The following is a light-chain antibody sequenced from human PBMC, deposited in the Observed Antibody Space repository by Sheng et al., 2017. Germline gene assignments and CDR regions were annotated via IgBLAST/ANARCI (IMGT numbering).Light chain of an antibody. Sequence: EIVLTQSPGTLSLSPGERATLSCRASQSVSSNYLAWFQQKPGQAPRLVIYGATNRDTGIPDRFSGSGSGTDFTLTISRLEPEDFAVYYCQQYGSSSYSFGQGTKVEIK. CDR3: QQYGSSSYS. CDR1: QSVSSNY. V-gene: IGKV3-20*01. J-gene: IGKJ2*03. CDR2: GAT.